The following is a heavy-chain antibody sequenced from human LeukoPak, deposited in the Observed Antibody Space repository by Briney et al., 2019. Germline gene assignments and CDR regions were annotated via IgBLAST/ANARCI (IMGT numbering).Heavy chain of an antibody. Sequence: SETLSLTCTVSGGSISSYYWSWTRQPAGKGLEWIGRIYTSGSTNYNPSLKSRVTMSVDTSKNQFSLKLSSVTAADTAVYYCAGDVMSTALDAFDVWGQGTVVTVSS. J-gene: IGHJ3*01. V-gene: IGHV4-4*07. CDR3: AGDVMSTALDAFDV. D-gene: IGHD1-1*01. CDR1: GGSISSYY. CDR2: IYTSGST.